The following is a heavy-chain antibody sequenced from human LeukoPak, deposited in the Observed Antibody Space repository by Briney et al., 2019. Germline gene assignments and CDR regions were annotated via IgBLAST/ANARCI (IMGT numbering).Heavy chain of an antibody. V-gene: IGHV3-30-3*01. Sequence: PGGSLRLSCAASGFTFSSYAMHWVRQAPGKGLEWVAVISYDGSNKYYADSVKGRFTISRDNSKNTLYLQMNSLRAEDTAVYYCARDRTYRAAFDIWGQGTMVTVSS. CDR1: GFTFSSYA. J-gene: IGHJ3*02. CDR3: ARDRTYRAAFDI. D-gene: IGHD1-14*01. CDR2: ISYDGSNK.